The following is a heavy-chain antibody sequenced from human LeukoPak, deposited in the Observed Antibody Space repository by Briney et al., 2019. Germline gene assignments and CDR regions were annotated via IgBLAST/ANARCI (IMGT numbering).Heavy chain of an antibody. CDR3: ASFIAAAGTRWFDP. CDR2: IYYSGST. D-gene: IGHD6-13*01. Sequence: SQTLSLTCTVSGGSISSGDYYWSWIRQPPGKGREWFGYIYYSGSTYYNPSLKSRVTISVDTSKNQFSLKLSSVTAADTAVYYCASFIAAAGTRWFDPWGQGTLVTVSS. CDR1: GGSISSGDYY. J-gene: IGHJ5*02. V-gene: IGHV4-30-4*08.